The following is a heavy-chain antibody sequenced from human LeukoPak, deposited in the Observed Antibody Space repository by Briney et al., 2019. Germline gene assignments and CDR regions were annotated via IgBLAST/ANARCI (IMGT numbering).Heavy chain of an antibody. CDR2: INHSGST. J-gene: IGHJ4*02. CDR1: GGSFSGYY. Sequence: SETLSLTCAVYGGSFSGYYWSWIRQPPGKGLEWIGEINHSGSTDYNPSLKSRVTISVDTSKNQFSLKLSSVTAADTAVYYCARVGKYDFWSGHDETRLDYWGQGSLVTVSS. V-gene: IGHV4-34*01. CDR3: ARVGKYDFWSGHDETRLDY. D-gene: IGHD3-3*01.